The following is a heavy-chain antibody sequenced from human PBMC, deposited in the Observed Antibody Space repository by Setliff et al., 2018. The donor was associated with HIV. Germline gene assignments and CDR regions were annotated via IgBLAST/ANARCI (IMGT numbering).Heavy chain of an antibody. CDR3: AKDKGQKYADY. CDR1: ATIFSNHG. D-gene: IGHD3-10*01. V-gene: IGHV3-30*02. Sequence: PGGSLRLSCAASATIFSNHGMHWVRQAPGKGLEWVAYIRYDASNKWYADPVTGRFTISRDDSKNTLYLQMNSLRAEDTAVYYCAKDKGQKYADYWGQGTMVTVSS. J-gene: IGHJ4*02. CDR2: IRYDASNK.